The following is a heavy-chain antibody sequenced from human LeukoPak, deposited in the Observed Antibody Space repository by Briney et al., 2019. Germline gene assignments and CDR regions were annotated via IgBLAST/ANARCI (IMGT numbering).Heavy chain of an antibody. CDR3: ARGFLYYDFWSGFALYYYTDV. V-gene: IGHV4-34*01. D-gene: IGHD3-3*01. CDR1: GGSFSGYY. CDR2: INHSGST. Sequence: SETLSLTCAVYGGSFSGYYWSWIRQPPGKGLEWIGEINHSGSTNYNPSLKSRVTISVDTSKNQFSLKLSSVTAADTAVYYCARGFLYYDFWSGFALYYYTDVWGKGTTVTVSS. J-gene: IGHJ6*03.